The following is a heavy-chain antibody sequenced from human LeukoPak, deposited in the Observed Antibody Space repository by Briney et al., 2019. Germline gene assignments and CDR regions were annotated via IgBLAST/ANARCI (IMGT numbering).Heavy chain of an antibody. CDR1: GGSIRSSSHY. J-gene: IGHJ2*01. V-gene: IGHV4-39*07. CDR3: AGDGYKTNWYFDL. Sequence: PSETLSLTCTVSGGSIRSSSHYWGWIRQPPGKGLEWIGSIYYSGSTYYNPSLKSRVTIPVDTSKNQFSLKLSSVTAADTAVYYCAGDGYKTNWYFDLWGRGTLVTVSS. D-gene: IGHD5-24*01. CDR2: IYYSGST.